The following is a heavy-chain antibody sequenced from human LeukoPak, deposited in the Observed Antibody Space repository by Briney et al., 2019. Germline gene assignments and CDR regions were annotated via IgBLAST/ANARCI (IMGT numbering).Heavy chain of an antibody. Sequence: GASAKVSCKASGGTFCSYAISWVRQAPGQGLEWMGGIIPIFGTANYAQKFQGRVTITADESTSTAYMELSSLRSEDTAVYYCARDVVPAAIVNWFDPWGQGTLVTVSS. J-gene: IGHJ5*02. D-gene: IGHD2-2*01. CDR1: GGTFCSYA. CDR3: ARDVVPAAIVNWFDP. CDR2: IIPIFGTA. V-gene: IGHV1-69*13.